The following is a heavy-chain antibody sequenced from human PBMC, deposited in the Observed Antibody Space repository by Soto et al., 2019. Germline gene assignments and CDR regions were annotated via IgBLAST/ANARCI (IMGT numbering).Heavy chain of an antibody. CDR3: ARAPVTILDGMDV. Sequence: QVQLVQSGAEVKKPGASVKVSCKASGYTFTSYGISWVRQAPGQGLEWMGWISAYNGNTNYAQKLQGRVTMTPDTSPGTDYMELRSLRSDDTAVYCCARAPVTILDGMDVWGQGTTVTVCS. CDR1: GYTFTSYG. D-gene: IGHD3-9*01. J-gene: IGHJ6*02. V-gene: IGHV1-18*01. CDR2: ISAYNGNT.